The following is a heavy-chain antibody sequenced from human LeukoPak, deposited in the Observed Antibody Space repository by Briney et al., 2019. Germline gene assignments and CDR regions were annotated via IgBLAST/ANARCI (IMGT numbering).Heavy chain of an antibody. D-gene: IGHD3-3*01. CDR1: GGSISSGSYY. Sequence: SQTLSLTCTVSGGSISSGSYYWSWIRQPAGKGLEWVGRIYTSGSTNYNPSLKSRVTISVDTSKNQFSLKLSSVTAADTAVYYCARDPYYDFWSGGFDPWGQGTLVTVSS. CDR2: IYTSGST. J-gene: IGHJ5*02. V-gene: IGHV4-61*02. CDR3: ARDPYYDFWSGGFDP.